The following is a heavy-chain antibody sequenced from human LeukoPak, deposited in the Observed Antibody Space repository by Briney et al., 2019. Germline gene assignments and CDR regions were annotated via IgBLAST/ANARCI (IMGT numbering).Heavy chain of an antibody. CDR3: AKSWNYDFWSGYSTCLDY. CDR2: ISGSGGST. Sequence: GGSLRLSCAASGFTVSSNYMSWVRQAPGKGLEWVSAISGSGGSTYYADSVKGRFTISRDNSKNTLYLQMNSLRAEDTAVYYCAKSWNYDFWSGYSTCLDYWGQGTLVTVSS. D-gene: IGHD3-3*01. J-gene: IGHJ4*02. V-gene: IGHV3-23*01. CDR1: GFTVSSNY.